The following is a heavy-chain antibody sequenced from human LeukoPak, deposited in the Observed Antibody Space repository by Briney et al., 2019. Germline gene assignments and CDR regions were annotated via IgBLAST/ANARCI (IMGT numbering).Heavy chain of an antibody. V-gene: IGHV3-23*01. CDR3: AKAGAVAGTDWFDP. J-gene: IGHJ5*02. CDR1: GFTFRSYA. D-gene: IGHD6-19*01. Sequence: GGSLRLSCAASGFTFRSYAMRWVRQAPGKGVEGVSAINGSGGSTYYADSVKGGFTISREKYKNTLYLQMHSLGADDTAVYYCAKAGAVAGTDWFDPWGQGTLVTVSS. CDR2: INGSGGST.